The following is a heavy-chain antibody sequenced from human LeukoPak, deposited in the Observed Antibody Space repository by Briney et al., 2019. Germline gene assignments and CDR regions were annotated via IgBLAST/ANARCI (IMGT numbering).Heavy chain of an antibody. CDR3: ARGRVSSSTWYSTYYYYFYMDV. CDR1: GDSISNNY. Sequence: SETLSLTCTVSGDSISNNYWNWIRQPPGKGLEWIGYVDHTGSTNFNPSLNGRVSISRDTTKNLFSLRLRSVTAADTAVYFCARGRVSSSTWYSTYYYYFYMDVWGKGTTVTVSS. J-gene: IGHJ6*03. V-gene: IGHV4-59*01. CDR2: VDHTGST. D-gene: IGHD1-1*01.